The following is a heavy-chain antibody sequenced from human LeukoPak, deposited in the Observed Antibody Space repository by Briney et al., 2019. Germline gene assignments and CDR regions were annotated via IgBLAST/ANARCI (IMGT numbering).Heavy chain of an antibody. Sequence: GGSLRLSCAASGFTFNDYYMSWIRQAPGKGLEWLSYINIGGTNTHYADSVKGRFTISRDNAKKSLYLEMNNLRAEDTAVYYCATDGAGLDTWGQGVLVTVSS. CDR3: ATDGAGLDT. J-gene: IGHJ5*02. V-gene: IGHV3-11*01. CDR1: GFTFNDYY. CDR2: INIGGTNT.